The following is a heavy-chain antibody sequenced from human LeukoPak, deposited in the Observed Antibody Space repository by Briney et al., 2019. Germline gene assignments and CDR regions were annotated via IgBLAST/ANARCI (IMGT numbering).Heavy chain of an antibody. J-gene: IGHJ4*02. CDR1: GFSFSTYG. V-gene: IGHV3-23*01. Sequence: GGSLRLSCVASGFSFSTYGMSWVRQAPGKGLECVSGISGNAATTYYADSVKGRFTISRENSKNTLYLQMDSLRAEDTAVYYCAKALFGGNTCWGQGTLVTVSS. D-gene: IGHD4-23*01. CDR2: ISGNAATT. CDR3: AKALFGGNTC.